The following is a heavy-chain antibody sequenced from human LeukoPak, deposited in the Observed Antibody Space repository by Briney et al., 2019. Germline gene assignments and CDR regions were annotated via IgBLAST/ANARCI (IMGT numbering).Heavy chain of an antibody. CDR2: FDPEDGET. D-gene: IGHD3-16*01. CDR3: ATTYDYVWGSYRAKRYYFDY. CDR1: GYTLTELS. V-gene: IGHV1-24*01. Sequence: ASVKVSCKVSGYTLTELSMHWVRQAPGKGLEWMGGFDPEDGETIYAQKFQGRVTMTEDTSTDTAYMELSSLRSEDTAVYYCATTYDYVWGSYRAKRYYFDYWGQGTLVTVSS. J-gene: IGHJ4*02.